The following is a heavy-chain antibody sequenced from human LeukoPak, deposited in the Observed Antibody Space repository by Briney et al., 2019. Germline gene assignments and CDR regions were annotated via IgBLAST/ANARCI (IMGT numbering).Heavy chain of an antibody. CDR3: ARRPGSYTFDY. CDR1: GGSISSSSYY. J-gene: IGHJ4*02. Sequence: SETLSLTCTVSGGSISSSSYYWGWIRQPPGKGLEWIGSIYYSGSTYYNPSLKSRVTISVDTSKNQFSLKLSSVTAADTAVYYCARRPGSYTFDYWGQGTLVTVSS. V-gene: IGHV4-39*07. CDR2: IYYSGST. D-gene: IGHD1-26*01.